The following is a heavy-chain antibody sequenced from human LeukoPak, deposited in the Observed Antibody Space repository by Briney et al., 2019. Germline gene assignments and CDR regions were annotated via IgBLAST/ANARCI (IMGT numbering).Heavy chain of an antibody. CDR2: ISSSSSYT. CDR1: GFTFSDYY. D-gene: IGHD3-9*01. CDR3: ARGRYFDWLQRGGAFDI. Sequence: WGSLRLSCAASGFTFSDYYMSWIRQAPGKGLEWVSYISSSSSYTNYADSVKGRFTISRDNAKNSLYLQMNSLRAEDTAVYYCARGRYFDWLQRGGAFDIWGQGTMVTVSS. J-gene: IGHJ3*02. V-gene: IGHV3-11*06.